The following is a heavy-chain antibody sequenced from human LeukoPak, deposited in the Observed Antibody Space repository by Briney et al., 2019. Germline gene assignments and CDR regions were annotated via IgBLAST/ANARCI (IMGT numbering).Heavy chain of an antibody. CDR1: GGSFSGYY. J-gene: IGHJ3*02. Sequence: SETLSLTCAVYGGSFSGYYWSWIRQPPGKGLEWIGEINHSGSTNYNPSLKSRVTISVDTSKNQFSLKLSSVTAADTAVYYCARGLRLLRHAFDIWGQGTMVTVSS. D-gene: IGHD2-15*01. V-gene: IGHV4-34*01. CDR2: INHSGST. CDR3: ARGLRLLRHAFDI.